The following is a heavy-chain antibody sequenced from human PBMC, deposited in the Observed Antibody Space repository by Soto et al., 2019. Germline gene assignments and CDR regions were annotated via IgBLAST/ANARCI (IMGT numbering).Heavy chain of an antibody. V-gene: IGHV3-15*07. CDR1: SVSNAW. J-gene: IGHJ3*02. D-gene: IGHD2-2*01. Sequence: SVSNAWMNWVRQAPGKGLEWVGRIKSKTDGGTTDYAAPVKGRFTISRDDSKNTLYLQMNSLKTEDTAVYYCTTEWSAPGDCLSTSCYYYDAFDIWGKVTMVTVSS. CDR2: IKSKTDGGTT. CDR3: TTEWSAPGDCLSTSCYYYDAFDI.